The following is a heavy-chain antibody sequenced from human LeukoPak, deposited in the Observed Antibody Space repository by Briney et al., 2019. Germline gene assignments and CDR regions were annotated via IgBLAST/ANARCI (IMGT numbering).Heavy chain of an antibody. CDR2: TRNKVNSYST. CDR3: ARGVEPLAANTLAY. D-gene: IGHD1-14*01. CDR1: GFTLSDHY. J-gene: IGHJ4*02. V-gene: IGHV3-72*01. Sequence: GGSLRLSCAASGFTLSDHYMDWVRQAPGKGLEWVGRTRNKVNSYSTEYAASVKGRFSISRDDSKSSLYLQMNSLKTEDTAVYYCARGVEPLAANTLAYWGQGTLVTVSS.